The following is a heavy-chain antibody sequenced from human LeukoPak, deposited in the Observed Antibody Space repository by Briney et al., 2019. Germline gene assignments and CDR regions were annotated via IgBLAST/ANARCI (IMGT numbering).Heavy chain of an antibody. V-gene: IGHV3-9*01. CDR3: AKATMVRGVIDAFDI. J-gene: IGHJ3*02. CDR1: GFTFDDYA. CDR2: ISWNSGSI. D-gene: IGHD3-10*01. Sequence: GGSLRLSCAASGFTFDDYAMHWVRQAPGKGLEWVSGISWNSGSIGYADSVKGRFTISRDNAKNSLYLQMNSLRAEDTALYYCAKATMVRGVIDAFDIWGQGTMVTVSS.